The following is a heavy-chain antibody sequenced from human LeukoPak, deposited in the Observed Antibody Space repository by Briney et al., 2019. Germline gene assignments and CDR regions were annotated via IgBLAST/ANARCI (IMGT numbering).Heavy chain of an antibody. CDR1: GFTFSSYG. V-gene: IGHV3-30*18. Sequence: PGGSLRLSCAASGFTFSSYGMHWVRQAPGKGLEWVAVISYDGSNKYYADSVKGRFAISRDNSKNTLYLQMNSLRAEDTAVYYCAKEARANYDFWTDYYFDYWGQGTLVTVSS. J-gene: IGHJ4*02. D-gene: IGHD3/OR15-3a*01. CDR3: AKEARANYDFWTDYYFDY. CDR2: ISYDGSNK.